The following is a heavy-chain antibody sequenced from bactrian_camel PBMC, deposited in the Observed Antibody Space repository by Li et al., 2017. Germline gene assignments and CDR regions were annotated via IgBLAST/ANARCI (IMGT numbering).Heavy chain of an antibody. J-gene: IGHJ4*01. CDR2: INSAGGST. CDR1: GFTFSSYG. D-gene: IGHD5*01. V-gene: IGHV3S25*01. CDR3: VRRAQEGVGYGY. Sequence: QLVESGGGLVQPGGSLRLSCAASGFTFSSYGIHWVRQAPGKGLEWVSSINSAGGSTYYADSVKGRFTISRDNAKNTVYLKMNSLKPEDTAVYYCVRRAQEGVGYGYWGQGTQVTVS.